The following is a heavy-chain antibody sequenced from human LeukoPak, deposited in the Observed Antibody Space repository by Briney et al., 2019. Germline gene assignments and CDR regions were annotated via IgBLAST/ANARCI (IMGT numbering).Heavy chain of an antibody. V-gene: IGHV4-59*01. J-gene: IGHJ3*02. CDR1: GGSITTFY. D-gene: IGHD4-17*01. CDR3: ARGTYGASPFNI. CDR2: IYFTGST. Sequence: SETLSLTCTVSGGSITTFYWNWIRQPPGKGLEWIGNIYFTGSTNYNPSLKSRVTISVDTSKNQFSLNLGSVTAADTAMYYCARGTYGASPFNIWGQGTMVTVSS.